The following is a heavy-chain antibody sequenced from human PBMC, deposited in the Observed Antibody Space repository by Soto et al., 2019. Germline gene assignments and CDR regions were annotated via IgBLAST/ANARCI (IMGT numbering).Heavy chain of an antibody. Sequence: QVQLVESGGGVVQPGRSLRLSCAASGFTFSSYAMHWVRQAPGKGQEWVAVISYDGSNKYYADSVKGRFTISRDNSKNTLYLQMNSLRAEDTAVYYCARDRAEDSSGGALDYWGQGTLVTVSS. V-gene: IGHV3-30-3*01. D-gene: IGHD3-22*01. CDR2: ISYDGSNK. J-gene: IGHJ4*02. CDR3: ARDRAEDSSGGALDY. CDR1: GFTFSSYA.